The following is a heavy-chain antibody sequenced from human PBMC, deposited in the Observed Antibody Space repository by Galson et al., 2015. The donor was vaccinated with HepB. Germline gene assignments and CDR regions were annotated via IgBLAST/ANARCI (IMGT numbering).Heavy chain of an antibody. V-gene: IGHV3-64*01. D-gene: IGHD3-22*01. CDR1: GFTFKNYA. CDR2: ISSNGGST. CDR3: ARTYYDSTGFSKNWYFDL. Sequence: SLRLSCAASGFTFKNYAMHWVRQAPGKGLESVPTISSNGGSTYYANSVKGRFTISRDNSKNTLYLQMGSLRAEDMAVYYCARTYYDSTGFSKNWYFDLWGRGTLVPGAS. J-gene: IGHJ2*01.